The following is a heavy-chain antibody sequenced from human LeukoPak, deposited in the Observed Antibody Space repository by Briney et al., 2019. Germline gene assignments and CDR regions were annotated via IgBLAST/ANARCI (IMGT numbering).Heavy chain of an antibody. Sequence: ASVKVSCKASGYTFTSYYMHWVRQATGQGLEWMGWMNPNSGNTGYAQKFQGRVTMTRNTSISTAYMELSSLRSEDTAVYYCASVVATIFYGMDVWGQGTLVTVSS. V-gene: IGHV1-8*02. J-gene: IGHJ6*02. CDR1: GYTFTSYY. CDR2: MNPNSGNT. CDR3: ASVVATIFYGMDV. D-gene: IGHD5-12*01.